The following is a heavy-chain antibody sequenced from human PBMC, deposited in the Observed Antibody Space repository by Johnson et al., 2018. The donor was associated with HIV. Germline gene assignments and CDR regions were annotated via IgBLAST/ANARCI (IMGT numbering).Heavy chain of an antibody. CDR3: ARDGRDLVTRGSFDV. V-gene: IGHV3-66*02. Sequence: VQLVESGGGLAQPGGSLRLSCAASGITVSSNYMSWVRQAPGKGLEWVSVIFTVGAVYYADSVKGRFTLSRDNSKHFLYLQMNSLRPEDTAVYYCARDGRDLVTRGSFDVWGQGTVVTVSS. CDR1: GITVSSNY. D-gene: IGHD5-18*01. J-gene: IGHJ3*01. CDR2: IFTVGAV.